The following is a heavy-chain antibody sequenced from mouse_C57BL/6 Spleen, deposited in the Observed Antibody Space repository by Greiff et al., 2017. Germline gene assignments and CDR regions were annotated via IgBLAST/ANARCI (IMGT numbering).Heavy chain of an antibody. J-gene: IGHJ2*01. CDR2: FYPGSGSI. V-gene: IGHV1-62-2*01. CDR3: ARHEPLYYYCSSYYFDY. D-gene: IGHD1-1*01. CDR1: GYTFTEYT. Sequence: QVQLQQSGAELVKPGASVKLSCKASGYTFTEYTIHWVKQRSGQGLEWIGWFYPGSGSIKYNEKFKDKATLTEDKSSSTVYMELSRWTSEDSAVYFCARHEPLYYYCSSYYFDYWGQGTTLTVSS.